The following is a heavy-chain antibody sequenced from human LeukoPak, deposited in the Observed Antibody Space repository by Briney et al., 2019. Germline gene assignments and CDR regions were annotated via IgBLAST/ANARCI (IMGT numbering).Heavy chain of an antibody. V-gene: IGHV4-30-4*01. Sequence: SETLSLTCTVSGGSISSGDYYWSWIRQPPGKGLAWIGYIYYSGSTYYNPSLKSRVTISVDTSKNQFSLKLSSVTAADTAVYYCARAMKDAFDIWGQGTMVTVSS. J-gene: IGHJ3*02. CDR2: IYYSGST. CDR1: GGSISSGDYY. CDR3: ARAMKDAFDI.